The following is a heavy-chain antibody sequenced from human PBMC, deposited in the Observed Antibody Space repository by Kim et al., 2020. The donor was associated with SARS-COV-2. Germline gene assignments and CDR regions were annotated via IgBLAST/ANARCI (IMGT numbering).Heavy chain of an antibody. J-gene: IGHJ4*02. CDR3: PGRDYAYYFGD. V-gene: IGHV4-39*01. CDR1: GGSISSSSYY. CDR2: IYYSGTT. D-gene: IGHD4-17*01. Sequence: SETLSLTCTVSGGSISSSSYYWGWIRQPPGKGLEWIGSIYYSGTTYYNPSLKSRVTLSVDTTKNQFSLKPSSVTAADTAVYDSPGRDYAYYFGDWGQ.